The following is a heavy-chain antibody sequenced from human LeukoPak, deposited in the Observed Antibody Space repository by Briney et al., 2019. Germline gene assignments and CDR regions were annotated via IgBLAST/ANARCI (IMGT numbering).Heavy chain of an antibody. V-gene: IGHV4-4*07. CDR1: GGSLTPYY. Sequence: SETLSLTCTVSGGSLTPYYWTWIRQSAGKGMEYIGRIHSGGTTNYNPSLRSRITMSVDTSKTQFSLRLTSVTAADTAIYYCARDSPAGYTYGHYYYYMDVWGKGTTITVSS. CDR3: ARDSPAGYTYGHYYYYMDV. D-gene: IGHD5-18*01. J-gene: IGHJ6*03. CDR2: IHSGGTT.